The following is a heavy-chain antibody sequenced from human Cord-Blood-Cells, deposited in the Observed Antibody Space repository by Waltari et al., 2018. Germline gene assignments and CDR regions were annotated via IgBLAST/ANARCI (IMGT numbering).Heavy chain of an antibody. CDR2: ISSSSYI. D-gene: IGHD3-9*01. Sequence: EVQLVESGGGLVKPGFTFSSYSMNWVRQAPGKGLEWVSSISSSSYIYYADSVKGRFTISRDNAKNSLYLQMNSLRAEDTAVYYCARDSGVLRYFDWLSNYYYYYGMDVWGQGTTVTVSS. CDR3: ARDSGVLRYFDWLSNYYYYYGMDV. V-gene: IGHV3-21*01. J-gene: IGHJ6*02. CDR1: FTFSSYS.